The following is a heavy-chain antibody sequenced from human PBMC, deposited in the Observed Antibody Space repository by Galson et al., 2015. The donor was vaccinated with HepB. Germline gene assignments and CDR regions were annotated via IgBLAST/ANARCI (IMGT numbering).Heavy chain of an antibody. CDR2: IRSSSSYI. CDR1: GFALNNYS. Sequence: SLRLSCGSSGFALNNYSMNWVRHTPGKGLEWVSSIRSSSSYIYNADSVKARFTISRDNAKNSLYLQMNSLRAEDTAVYYCARDVSRDDYGDYYYYYNMDVWGKGTTVTVSS. V-gene: IGHV3-21*01. J-gene: IGHJ6*03. CDR3: ARDVSRDDYGDYYYYYNMDV. D-gene: IGHD4-17*01.